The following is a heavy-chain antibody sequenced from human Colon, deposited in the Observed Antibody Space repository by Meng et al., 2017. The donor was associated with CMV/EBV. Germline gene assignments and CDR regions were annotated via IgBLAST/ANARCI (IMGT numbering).Heavy chain of an antibody. CDR1: GFSLRGYW. J-gene: IGHJ4*02. Sequence: GGSLRLSCAASGFSLRGYWMHWVRQAPGKGLVWVSCINSDGSDTRYADSVKGRFTISRDNAKNTLYLQMNSLRLEDTAVYYCARLKSEEEDHWGQGTMVTVSS. CDR2: INSDGSDT. V-gene: IGHV3-74*01. D-gene: IGHD3-3*01. CDR3: ARLKSEEEDH.